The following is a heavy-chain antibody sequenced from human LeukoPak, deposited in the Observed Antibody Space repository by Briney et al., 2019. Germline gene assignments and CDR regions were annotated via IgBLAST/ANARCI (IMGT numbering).Heavy chain of an antibody. V-gene: IGHV5-51*01. D-gene: IGHD3-3*01. CDR2: IYPGDSDT. CDR3: ARSGYYDFWSGYGSPSQLDYYFDY. CDR1: GYSFTSYW. Sequence: GESLKISCKGSGYSFTSYWIGWVRQMPGKGLEWMGIIYPGDSDTRYSPSFQGQVTISADKSISTAYLQWSSLKASDTAMYYCARSGYYDFWSGYGSPSQLDYYFDYWGQGTLVTVSS. J-gene: IGHJ4*02.